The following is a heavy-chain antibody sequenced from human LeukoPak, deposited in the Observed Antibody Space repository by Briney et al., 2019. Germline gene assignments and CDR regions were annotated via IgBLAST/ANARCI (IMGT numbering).Heavy chain of an antibody. V-gene: IGHV1-2*02. D-gene: IGHD5-12*01. Sequence: ASVRVSCKASGYTFTDYYIHWVRQAPGQGLEWMGWINPDSGGTNYAQKFQGRVTMTRDTSISTVYMELSRLRSDDTAVFYRTREARAGNWFDPWGQGTLVTVSS. CDR3: TREARAGNWFDP. CDR2: INPDSGGT. J-gene: IGHJ5*02. CDR1: GYTFTDYY.